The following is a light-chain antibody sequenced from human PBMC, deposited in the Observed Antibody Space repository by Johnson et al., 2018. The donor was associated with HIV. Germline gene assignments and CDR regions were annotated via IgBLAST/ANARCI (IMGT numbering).Light chain of an antibody. CDR1: SSNIGNNY. J-gene: IGLJ1*01. V-gene: IGLV1-51*02. Sequence: QSVLTQPPSVSAAPGQKVTISCSGSSSNIGNNYVSWYKQLPGTAPKLLIYENNKRPSGIPDRFYGSKSGTSATLGITGLQTGDEADYYCGTWDSSLSAGGFFGTGTKVTVL. CDR2: ENN. CDR3: GTWDSSLSAGGF.